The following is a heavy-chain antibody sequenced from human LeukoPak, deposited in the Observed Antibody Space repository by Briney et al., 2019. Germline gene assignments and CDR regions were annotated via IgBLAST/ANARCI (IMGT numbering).Heavy chain of an antibody. CDR3: AREDYGDYSWYFDL. Sequence: GGSLRLSCAASGFTFSRYWMHWVRRAPGKGLMWVSRISPDGSTTLYADSVKGRFTISRDNAKNSLYLQMNSLRAEDTAVYYCAREDYGDYSWYFDLWGRGTLVTVSS. D-gene: IGHD4-17*01. J-gene: IGHJ2*01. CDR2: ISPDGSTT. CDR1: GFTFSRYW. V-gene: IGHV3-74*03.